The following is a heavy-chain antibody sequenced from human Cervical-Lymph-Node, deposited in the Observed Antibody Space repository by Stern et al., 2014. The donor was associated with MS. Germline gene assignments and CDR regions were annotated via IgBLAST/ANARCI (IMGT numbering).Heavy chain of an antibody. CDR3: VRERWLDY. D-gene: IGHD3-22*01. Sequence: QVQLGQSGGGVVQPGRSLRLSCAASGFIFSSYVIHWVRQAPGKGLEWVAAPSIDGSKYFYADSVKGRFTMSRDNSKNTVYLQMNSLRVDDTAVYYCVRERWLDYWGQGTLVTVSS. J-gene: IGHJ4*02. CDR2: PSIDGSKY. V-gene: IGHV3-30*04. CDR1: GFIFSSYV.